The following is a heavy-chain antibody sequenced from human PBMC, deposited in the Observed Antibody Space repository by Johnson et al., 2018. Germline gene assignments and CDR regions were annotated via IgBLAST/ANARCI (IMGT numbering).Heavy chain of an antibody. CDR3: ARGGYSGYDSPIYGMDV. J-gene: IGHJ6*04. D-gene: IGHD5-12*01. CDR1: GFTFSSYG. Sequence: EVQLLESGGGLVQPGGSLRLSCAASGFTFSSYGMTWVRQAPGKGLEWVSAISGSAGSTPDADSVKGRFPISRDNSKKSLCLQMNSLRAEDTAVYYCARGGYSGYDSPIYGMDVWGKGTTVTVSS. CDR2: ISGSAGST. V-gene: IGHV3-23*01.